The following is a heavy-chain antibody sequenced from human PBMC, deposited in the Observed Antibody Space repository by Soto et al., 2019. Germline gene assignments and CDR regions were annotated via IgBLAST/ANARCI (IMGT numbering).Heavy chain of an antibody. J-gene: IGHJ4*02. D-gene: IGHD3-9*01. Sequence: GGSLRLSCAASGFTFTNFAMSWVRQAPGKGLEWVSTISGRRGSTYYADSVKGRFTISRDISKNTLSLLMSSLRSEDTAVYYCARVLRYFDWLLWPLGYWGQGTLVTVSS. CDR2: ISGRRGST. CDR3: ARVLRYFDWLLWPLGY. CDR1: GFTFTNFA. V-gene: IGHV3-23*01.